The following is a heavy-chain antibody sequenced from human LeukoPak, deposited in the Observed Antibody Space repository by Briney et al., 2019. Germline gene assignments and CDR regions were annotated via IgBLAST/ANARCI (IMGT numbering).Heavy chain of an antibody. CDR1: GFTFSSYG. Sequence: PGGSLRLSCAASGFTFSSYGMHWVRQAPGKGLEWAAVIWYDGSNKYYADSVKGRFTISRDNSKNTLYLQMNSLRAEDTAVYYCAREGAVAGSRYFFDYWGQGTLVTASS. V-gene: IGHV3-33*08. J-gene: IGHJ4*02. CDR2: IWYDGSNK. CDR3: AREGAVAGSRYFFDY. D-gene: IGHD6-13*01.